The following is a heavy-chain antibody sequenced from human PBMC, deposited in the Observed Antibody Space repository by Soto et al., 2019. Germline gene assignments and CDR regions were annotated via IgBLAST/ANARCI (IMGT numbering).Heavy chain of an antibody. CDR2: ISSDGDIT. Sequence: PVGSLRLSCSASGFTFSEYSMHWVRQAPGKGLQYVSTISSDGDITYYADSVKGRFTISRDNSKNTLYLQMNSLGPEDTAVYYCVKVSTFYDILTGYYSTNFFDPWGQGTLVTVSS. J-gene: IGHJ5*02. CDR3: VKVSTFYDILTGYYSTNFFDP. CDR1: GFTFSEYS. D-gene: IGHD3-9*01. V-gene: IGHV3-64D*06.